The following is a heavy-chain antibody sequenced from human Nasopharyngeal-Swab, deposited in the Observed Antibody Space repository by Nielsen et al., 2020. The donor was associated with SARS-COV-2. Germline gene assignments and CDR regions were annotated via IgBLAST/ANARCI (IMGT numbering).Heavy chain of an antibody. J-gene: IGHJ6*03. V-gene: IGHV3-30*03. CDR1: GFTFSSYD. D-gene: IGHD3-3*01. CDR3: AREGYYDFWSGYLPPYYYYMDV. Sequence: GESLKISCAASGFTFSSYDMHWVRQAPGKGLEWVAVILIDGRRKYYADSVKGRFTISRDNSKNTLYLQMNSLRAEDTAVYYCAREGYYDFWSGYLPPYYYYMDVWGKGTTVTVSS. CDR2: ILIDGRRK.